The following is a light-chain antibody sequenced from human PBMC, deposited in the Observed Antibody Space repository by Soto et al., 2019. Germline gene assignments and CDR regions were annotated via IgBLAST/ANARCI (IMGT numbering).Light chain of an antibody. CDR3: QESYSPFWGT. Sequence: EIQMTQSPPSLSASVVDRVTITFRTSQNINNCLNWYQQRPGKAPKLLIYGASSLQSGVPLRFSGSGSGTDFTLTISSLQPEDSATYYCQESYSPFWGTCSQGTKVDIK. V-gene: IGKV1-39*01. J-gene: IGKJ1*01. CDR1: QNINNC. CDR2: GAS.